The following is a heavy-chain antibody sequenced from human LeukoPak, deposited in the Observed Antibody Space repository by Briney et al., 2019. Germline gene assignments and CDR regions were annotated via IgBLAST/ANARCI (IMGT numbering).Heavy chain of an antibody. J-gene: IGHJ5*02. CDR3: ARSMISMLKVNWFDP. V-gene: IGHV4-38-2*01. CDR2: ISHSGNT. D-gene: IGHD3-16*01. Sequence: PSETLSLTCSASGYSIRSGYSWGWIRQPPGKGLEWIGSISHSGNTYYNPSLKSRVTILLDTSKNQFSLKLNSVTAADTAVYFCARSMISMLKVNWFDPWGQGTLVTVSS. CDR1: GYSIRSGYS.